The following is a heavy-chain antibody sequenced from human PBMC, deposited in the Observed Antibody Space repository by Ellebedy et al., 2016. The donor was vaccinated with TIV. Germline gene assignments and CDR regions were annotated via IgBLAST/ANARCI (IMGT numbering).Heavy chain of an antibody. CDR3: TRRPSGSDWVYFDY. V-gene: IGHV3-66*04. J-gene: IGHJ4*02. CDR1: GFSASANY. Sequence: GESLKISCAVSGFSASANYMSWVCQAPGKGLEWVSVIYSGGSTYYADSVKGRFTISRDNSKNTLYLQMSSLRAEDTAVYYCTRRPSGSDWVYFDYWGQGTLVTVSS. CDR2: IYSGGST. D-gene: IGHD1-26*01.